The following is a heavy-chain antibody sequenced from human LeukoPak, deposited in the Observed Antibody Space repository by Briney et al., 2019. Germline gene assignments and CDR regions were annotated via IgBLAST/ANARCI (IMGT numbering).Heavy chain of an antibody. CDR2: IYSNGDT. CDR3: TYGDYPLTY. D-gene: IGHD4-17*01. V-gene: IGHV3-66*01. Sequence: GGSLRLSCAASGLTVTNNYWNWVRQPPGKGPEWISLIYSNGDTRYADSVKGRFTFSRDNSKNTLYLQMNSLRAEDTVVYYCTYGDYPLTYWGQGTLVSVSS. CDR1: GLTVTNNY. J-gene: IGHJ4*02.